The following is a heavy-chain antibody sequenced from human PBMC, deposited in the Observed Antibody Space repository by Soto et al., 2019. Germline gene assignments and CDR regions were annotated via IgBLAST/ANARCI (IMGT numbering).Heavy chain of an antibody. J-gene: IGHJ3*02. Sequence: QVQLVESGGGVVQPGRSLRLSCAASGFTFSSYAMHWVRQAPGKGLEWVAVISYDGSNKYYADSVKGRFTISRDNSKKTLYLQMNSMRADDTAVYYCGTTRQRGVGATIFGAFDIWGQGTMVTVSS. V-gene: IGHV3-30-3*01. D-gene: IGHD1-26*01. CDR2: ISYDGSNK. CDR1: GFTFSSYA. CDR3: GTTRQRGVGATIFGAFDI.